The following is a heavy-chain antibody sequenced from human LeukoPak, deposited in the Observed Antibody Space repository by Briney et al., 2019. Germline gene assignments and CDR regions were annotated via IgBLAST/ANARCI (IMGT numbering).Heavy chain of an antibody. Sequence: GGSLRLSCAASGFTFSDYYMSWIRQAPGKGLEWVSYISSSGSTIYYADSVKGRFTISRDNAKNSLYLQMNSLRAEDTAVYYCARCGYSYDVKTMDVWGKGTTVTISS. CDR3: ARCGYSYDVKTMDV. D-gene: IGHD5-18*01. CDR1: GFTFSDYY. J-gene: IGHJ6*04. V-gene: IGHV3-11*01. CDR2: ISSSGSTI.